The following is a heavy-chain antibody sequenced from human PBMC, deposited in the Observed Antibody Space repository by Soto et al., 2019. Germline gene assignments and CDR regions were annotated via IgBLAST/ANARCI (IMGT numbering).Heavy chain of an antibody. CDR2: INSDGSST. V-gene: IGHV3-74*01. Sequence: GGSLRLSCAASGFTFSSYWMHWVRQAPGKGLVWVSRINSDGSSTSYADSVKGRFTISRDNAKNTLYLQMNSLRAEDTVVYYCARVTCSGGSCYPPDAFDIWGQGTMVTVSS. CDR1: GFTFSSYW. D-gene: IGHD2-15*01. CDR3: ARVTCSGGSCYPPDAFDI. J-gene: IGHJ3*02.